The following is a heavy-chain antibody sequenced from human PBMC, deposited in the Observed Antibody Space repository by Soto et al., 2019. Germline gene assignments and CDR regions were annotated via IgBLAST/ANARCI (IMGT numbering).Heavy chain of an antibody. CDR1: GGSISSSNW. V-gene: IGHV4-4*02. Sequence: QVQLQESGPGLVKPSGTLSLTCAVSGGSISSSNWWSWVRQPPGEGLEWIGEIYHSGSTNYNPSLKSRVTISVDKSKNQFSLKLSSVTATDTAVYYCARDYMVRGVMRWFDPWGQGTLVTVSS. CDR3: ARDYMVRGVMRWFDP. D-gene: IGHD3-10*01. J-gene: IGHJ5*02. CDR2: IYHSGST.